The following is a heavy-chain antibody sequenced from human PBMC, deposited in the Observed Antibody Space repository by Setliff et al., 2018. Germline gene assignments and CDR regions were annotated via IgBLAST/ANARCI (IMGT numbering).Heavy chain of an antibody. CDR1: GGSISSSSYY. D-gene: IGHD6-13*01. Sequence: SETLSLTCTVSGGSISSSSYYWGWIRQPPGKGLEWIGSIYYSGSTYYNPSLKSRVTISVDTSKNQFSLKLSSVTAADTAVYYCARVSMYSSSWYYYYYGTDVWGQGTTVTVSS. V-gene: IGHV4-39*07. CDR2: IYYSGST. J-gene: IGHJ6*02. CDR3: ARVSMYSSSWYYYYYGTDV.